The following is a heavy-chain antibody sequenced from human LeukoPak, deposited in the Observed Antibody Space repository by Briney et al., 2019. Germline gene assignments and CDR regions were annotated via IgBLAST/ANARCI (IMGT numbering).Heavy chain of an antibody. CDR2: IYNSGIT. CDR1: GGSISSYY. V-gene: IGHV4-4*07. CDR3: ARHYTVVTPDFDS. D-gene: IGHD4-23*01. J-gene: IGHJ4*02. Sequence: SETLSLTCTVSGGSISSYYWSWIRQPAGKGLEWIGRIYNSGITNYNPSLKSRVTMSMDTSMNQFSLKLSSVTAADTAVYYCARHYTVVTPDFDSWGQGTLVTASS.